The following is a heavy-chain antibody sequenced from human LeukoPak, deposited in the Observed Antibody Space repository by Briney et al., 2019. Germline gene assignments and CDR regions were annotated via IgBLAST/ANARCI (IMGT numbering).Heavy chain of an antibody. D-gene: IGHD3-16*02. CDR3: TTVMITFGGVIPNY. J-gene: IGHJ4*02. V-gene: IGHV3-15*01. CDR1: GFTFGDYA. CDR2: IKSKTDGGTA. Sequence: GRSLRLSCTASGFTFGDYAMNWVRQAPGKGLEWVGRIKSKTDGGTADYAAPVKGRFTISRDDSKTTLYLQMNDLKTEDTAVYYCTTVMITFGGVIPNYWGQGTLVTVSS.